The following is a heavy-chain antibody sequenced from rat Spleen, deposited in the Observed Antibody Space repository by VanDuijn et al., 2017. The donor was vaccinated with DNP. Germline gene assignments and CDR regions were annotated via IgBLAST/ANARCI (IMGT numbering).Heavy chain of an antibody. CDR1: GFTFGNYD. J-gene: IGHJ4*01. CDR3: AKDMNYGGLYALDA. D-gene: IGHD1-11*01. Sequence: EVQLVESGENLVRPGGSLKLSCVVSGFTFGNYDMAWVRQAPTKGLEWVATISTSGSKIYYPDSVKGRFTISRDNAKSSLFLQMNSLTSEDTATYYCAKDMNYGGLYALDAWGQGISVTVSS. CDR2: ISTSGSKI. V-gene: IGHV5S23*01.